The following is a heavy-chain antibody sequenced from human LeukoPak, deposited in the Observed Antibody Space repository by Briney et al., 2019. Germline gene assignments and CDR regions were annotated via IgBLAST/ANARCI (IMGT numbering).Heavy chain of an antibody. CDR3: ARGSTPSAEYFQH. CDR2: ISSSSSYI. CDR1: RFTFSSYS. J-gene: IGHJ1*01. V-gene: IGHV3-21*01. D-gene: IGHD6-13*01. Sequence: GPLRLSCAASRFTFSSYSMNWVRQAPGKGLEWVSSISSSSSYIYYADSVKGRFTISRDNAKNSLYLQMNSLRAEDTAVYYCARGSTPSAEYFQHWGQGTLVTVSS.